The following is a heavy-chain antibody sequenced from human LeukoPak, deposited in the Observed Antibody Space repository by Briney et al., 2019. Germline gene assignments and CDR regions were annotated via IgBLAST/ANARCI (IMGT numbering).Heavy chain of an antibody. J-gene: IGHJ4*02. Sequence: GSLRLSCAASGFTVSSSYMSWVRQAPGKGLEWVSVIYSDGSTFYAGSVKGRFTISRDNSRNTLYLQMNSLRAEDTAVYYCARGEGGILAAPEDYWGQGTLVTVSS. D-gene: IGHD6-13*01. V-gene: IGHV3-53*01. CDR1: GFTVSSSY. CDR2: IYSDGST. CDR3: ARGEGGILAAPEDY.